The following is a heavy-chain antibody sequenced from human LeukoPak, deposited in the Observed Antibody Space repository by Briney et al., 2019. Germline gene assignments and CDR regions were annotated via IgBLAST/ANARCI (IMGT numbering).Heavy chain of an antibody. CDR1: GFTFSSYW. V-gene: IGHV3-7*03. J-gene: IGHJ3*02. D-gene: IGHD3-10*01. CDR3: ARTASKLWYAFDI. CDR2: IKQDGSEK. Sequence: GGSLRLSCAASGFTFSSYWMSWVRQAPGKGLEWVANIKQDGSEKYYVDSVKGRFTISRDNAKNSLYLQMNSLRAEDTAVYYCARTASKLWYAFDIWGQGTMVTVSS.